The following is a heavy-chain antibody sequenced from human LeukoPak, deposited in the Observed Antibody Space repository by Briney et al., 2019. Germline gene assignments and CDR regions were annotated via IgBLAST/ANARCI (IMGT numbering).Heavy chain of an antibody. CDR3: AGDRGYSYGPIDY. D-gene: IGHD5-18*01. CDR2: IIPILGIA. V-gene: IGHV1-69*04. CDR1: GGTFSSYA. J-gene: IGHJ4*02. Sequence: GASVKVSCKASGGTFSSYAISWVRQAPGQGLEWMGRIIPILGIANYAQKFQGRVTITADKSTSTAYMELSSLRSEVTAVYYCAGDRGYSYGPIDYWGQGTLVTVSS.